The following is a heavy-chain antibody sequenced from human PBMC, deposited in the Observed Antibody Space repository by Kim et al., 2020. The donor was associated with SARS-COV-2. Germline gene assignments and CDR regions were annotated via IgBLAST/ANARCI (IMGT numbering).Heavy chain of an antibody. D-gene: IGHD3-22*01. V-gene: IGHV4-39*01. J-gene: IGHJ4*02. CDR3: ASPGPIVVVNEGQGFDY. Sequence: SETLSLTCTVSGGSISSSSYYWGWIRQPPGKGLEWIGIIYYSGSTYYNPSLKSRVTISVDTSKNQFSLKLSSVTAADTAVYYCASPGPIVVVNEGQGFDYWGQGTLVTVSS. CDR2: IYYSGST. CDR1: GGSISSSSYY.